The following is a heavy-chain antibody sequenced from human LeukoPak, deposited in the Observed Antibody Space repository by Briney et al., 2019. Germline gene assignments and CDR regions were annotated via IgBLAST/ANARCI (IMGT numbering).Heavy chain of an antibody. CDR1: GGSFSDYY. D-gene: IGHD3-3*01. CDR3: ARAGTERFTVFAVPIHFDS. CDR2: ISHSGST. Sequence: PSETLSLTCAVYGGSFSDYYWTWIRQPPGKGLEWIGQISHSGSTNYDPSLKSRVTISVDPSKNQFSLRLTSATAADTAVYYCARAGTERFTVFAVPIHFDSWGQGTLVTVSS. J-gene: IGHJ4*02. V-gene: IGHV4-34*01.